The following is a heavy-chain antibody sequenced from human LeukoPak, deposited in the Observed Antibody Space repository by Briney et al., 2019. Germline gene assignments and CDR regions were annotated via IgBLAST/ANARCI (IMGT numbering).Heavy chain of an antibody. Sequence: GSLRLSCAASGFPFSSYSMNWVRQAPGEGLEWVSYISSSRTTSYADSVKGRFTISRDNAKNSLYLQMNSLRAEDTAVYYCARDIEGSGSFYRPSYDYWGQGTLVTVSS. CDR3: ARDIEGSGSFYRPSYDY. J-gene: IGHJ4*02. CDR2: ISSSRTT. D-gene: IGHD3-10*01. CDR1: GFPFSSYS. V-gene: IGHV3-48*01.